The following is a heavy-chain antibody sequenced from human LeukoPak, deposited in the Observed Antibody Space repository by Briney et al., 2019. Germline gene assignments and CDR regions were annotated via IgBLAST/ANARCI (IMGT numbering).Heavy chain of an antibody. CDR1: GFTFSSYA. Sequence: GGSLRLSCAASGFTFSSYAMSWVRQAPGKGLEWVSAISGRAGTTHYADSVKGRFTISRDNSKNTLYLQMNSLRAEDTAVYYCATPRGSGSYLAFDYWGQGTLVTVSS. CDR2: ISGRAGTT. J-gene: IGHJ4*02. V-gene: IGHV3-23*01. D-gene: IGHD1-26*01. CDR3: ATPRGSGSYLAFDY.